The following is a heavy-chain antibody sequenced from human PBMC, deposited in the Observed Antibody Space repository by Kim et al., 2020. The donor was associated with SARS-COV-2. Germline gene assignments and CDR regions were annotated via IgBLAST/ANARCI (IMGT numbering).Heavy chain of an antibody. J-gene: IGHJ4*02. V-gene: IGHV3-11*03. CDR3: ATRRSSWYSQLDF. CDR2: ITTSSTYT. CDR1: GFTFSDYY. D-gene: IGHD6-13*01. Sequence: GGSLRLSCAASGFTFSDYYMSWIRQAPGKGLECVSYITTSSTYTNYADSVKGRFTISRDNAANSLYLQMNSLRAEDTAVYYCATRRSSWYSQLDFWGQGT.